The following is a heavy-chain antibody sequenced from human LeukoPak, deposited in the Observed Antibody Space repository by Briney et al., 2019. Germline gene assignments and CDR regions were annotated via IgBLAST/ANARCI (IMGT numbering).Heavy chain of an antibody. Sequence: GGSLRLSCAASGFTFSSYAMSWVRQAPGKGLEWVSAISGSGGSTYYADSVKGRFTISRDNSKNTLYLQMNSLRAEDTAVYYCAKDKGSQWLVRGHYYFDYWGQGTLVTVSS. CDR2: ISGSGGST. V-gene: IGHV3-23*01. CDR1: GFTFSSYA. J-gene: IGHJ4*02. CDR3: AKDKGSQWLVRGHYYFDY. D-gene: IGHD6-19*01.